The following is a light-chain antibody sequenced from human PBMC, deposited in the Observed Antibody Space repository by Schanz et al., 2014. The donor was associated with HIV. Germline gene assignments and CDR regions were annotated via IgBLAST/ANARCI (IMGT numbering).Light chain of an antibody. CDR2: DVT. CDR1: SSVVGDYKY. J-gene: IGLJ1*01. CDR3: SSYISSRLYV. V-gene: IGLV2-14*03. Sequence: QSALTQPASVSGSPGQSITISCTGTSSVVGDYKYVSWYQQHPGKAPKLMIYDVTNRPSGVSNRFSGSKSGNTASLTISGLQAEDEADYYCSSYISSRLYVFGTGTKLTVL.